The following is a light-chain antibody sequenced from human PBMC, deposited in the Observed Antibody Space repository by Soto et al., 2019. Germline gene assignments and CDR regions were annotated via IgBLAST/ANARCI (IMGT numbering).Light chain of an antibody. CDR3: QSYDSSKGV. CDR1: SGSIASNY. J-gene: IGLJ2*01. V-gene: IGLV6-57*03. CDR2: EDN. Sequence: FMLTQPHSVSESPGKTVTISCTRSSGSIASNYVQWYQQRPGSAPTTVIYEDNQRPSGVPDRFSGSIDSSSNSASLTISGMKTEDEADYCCQSYDSSKGVFGGGTKLTVL.